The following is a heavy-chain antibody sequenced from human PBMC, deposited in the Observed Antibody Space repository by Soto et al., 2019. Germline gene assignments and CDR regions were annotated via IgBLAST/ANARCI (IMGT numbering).Heavy chain of an antibody. V-gene: IGHV4-39*01. CDR2: IYYSGST. CDR3: ARHGHYYDSSGYYHHDLYYFDY. D-gene: IGHD3-22*01. Sequence: SETLSLTCTVSGGYISSSSYYWGWIRQPPGKGLEWIGSIYYSGSTYYNPSLKSRVTISVDTSKNQFSLKLSSVTAADTAVYYCARHGHYYDSSGYYHHDLYYFDYWGQGTLVTVSS. CDR1: GGYISSSSYY. J-gene: IGHJ4*02.